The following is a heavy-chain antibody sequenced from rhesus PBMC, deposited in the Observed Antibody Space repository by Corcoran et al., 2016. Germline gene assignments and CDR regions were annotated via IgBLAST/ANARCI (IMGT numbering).Heavy chain of an antibody. D-gene: IGHD5-24*01. CDR1: GGSISDSYR. J-gene: IGHJ4*01. Sequence: QVQLQEPGPGVVKPSETLSLTCAVSGGSISDSYRWTWIRQPPGKGLEWIGYLYGSSTRTNYNPTLKSRVTISKATSKSQFSLKLSSVTAADTAVYYCARDTVGTVNFDYWGQGVLVTVSS. V-gene: IGHV4S10*01. CDR2: LYGSSTRT. CDR3: ARDTVGTVNFDY.